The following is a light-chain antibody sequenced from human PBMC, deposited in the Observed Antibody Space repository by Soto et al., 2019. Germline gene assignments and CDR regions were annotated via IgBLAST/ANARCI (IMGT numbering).Light chain of an antibody. CDR3: QKYDSVPFT. V-gene: IGKV1-27*01. Sequence: DIQMTRSPSSLSASIGDRVTITCRASQDISNYLAWYQQEPGKVPKLLIYAASTLQPGVPSRFSGSGSGTEFTLTVSSLQPEDFATYYCQKYDSVPFTFGPGTTVDIQ. CDR2: AAS. CDR1: QDISNY. J-gene: IGKJ3*01.